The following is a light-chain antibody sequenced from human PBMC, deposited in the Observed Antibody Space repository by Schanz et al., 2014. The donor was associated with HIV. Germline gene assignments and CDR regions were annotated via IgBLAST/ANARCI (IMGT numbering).Light chain of an antibody. V-gene: IGKV3-15*01. CDR1: QRLSSSY. CDR2: SAS. CDR3: QQYNDWPPIT. Sequence: EIVLTQSPGSLSLSPGGRATLSCGASQRLSSSYLAWYQQKLGQAPRLLIYSASTRVTGIPARFSGSGSGTEFTLTISSLQSEDFAVYYCQQYNDWPPITFGQGTRLEIK. J-gene: IGKJ5*01.